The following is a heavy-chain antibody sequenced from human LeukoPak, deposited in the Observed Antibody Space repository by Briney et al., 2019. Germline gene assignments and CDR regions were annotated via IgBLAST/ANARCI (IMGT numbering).Heavy chain of an antibody. D-gene: IGHD1-14*01. CDR1: GGTFISYA. J-gene: IGHJ6*04. CDR2: IIPILGIA. V-gene: IGHV1-69*04. Sequence: GSSVKVSCTASGGTFISYAISWVRQAPGQGLEWMGRIIPILGIANYAQKFQGRATITADKSTSTAYMELSSLRSEDTAVYYCARVPDLYGMDVWGKGTTVTVSS. CDR3: ARVPDLYGMDV.